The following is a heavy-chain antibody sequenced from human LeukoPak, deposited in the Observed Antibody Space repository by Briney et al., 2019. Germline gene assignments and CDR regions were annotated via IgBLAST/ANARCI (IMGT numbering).Heavy chain of an antibody. CDR1: GYTFTSYD. CDR2: MNPNSGNT. Sequence: ASVKVSCKASGYTFTSYDINWVRQATGQGLEWMGWMNPNSGNTGYAQKFRGRVTMTRNTSISTAYMELSSLRSEDTAVYYCARGTDSSGYYWNYYYMDVWGKGTTVTVSS. J-gene: IGHJ6*03. CDR3: ARGTDSSGYYWNYYYMDV. D-gene: IGHD3-22*01. V-gene: IGHV1-8*01.